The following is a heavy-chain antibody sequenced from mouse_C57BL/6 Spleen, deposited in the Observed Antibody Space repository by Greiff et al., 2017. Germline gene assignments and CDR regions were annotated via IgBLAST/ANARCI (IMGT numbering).Heavy chain of an antibody. Sequence: EVKLVESGPGLVKPSQSLSLTCSVTGYSITSGYYWNWIRQFPGNKLEWMGYISYDGSNNYNPSLKNRISITRDTSKNQFFLKLNSVTTEDTATYYCARDGYDDAGAWFAYWGQGTLVTVSA. J-gene: IGHJ3*01. CDR2: ISYDGSN. CDR1: GYSITSGYY. CDR3: ARDGYDDAGAWFAY. V-gene: IGHV3-6*01. D-gene: IGHD2-4*01.